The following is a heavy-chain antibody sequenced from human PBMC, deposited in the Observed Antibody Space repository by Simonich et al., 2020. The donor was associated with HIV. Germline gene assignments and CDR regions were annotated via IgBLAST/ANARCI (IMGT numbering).Heavy chain of an antibody. J-gene: IGHJ6*03. CDR1: GFTFSGSA. CDR3: ASDPYYYYMDV. Sequence: EYGGGLVQPGGSLKLSCAASGFTFSGSAMHWVRQASGKGLEWVGRIRIKSNNYATAYAASVKGRFTISKDDSKNTAYLQTNSLKTEDTAVYYCASDPYYYYMDVWGKGTTVTVSS. V-gene: IGHV3-73*02. CDR2: IRIKSNNYAT.